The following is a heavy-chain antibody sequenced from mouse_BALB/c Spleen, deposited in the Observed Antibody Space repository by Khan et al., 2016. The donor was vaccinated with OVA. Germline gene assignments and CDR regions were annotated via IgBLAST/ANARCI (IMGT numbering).Heavy chain of an antibody. V-gene: IGHV5-6-5*01. CDR1: GFTFSNYG. CDR3: ARDYWFVY. CDR2: ISSGGNT. Sequence: EVQGVESGGGSVKPGESLKVSCAASGFTFSNYGMSWVRQTPEKRMEWVASISSGGNTYYPDSVKGRFTISRDNVRNILYLQMSSLRSEDTAMYYCARDYWFVYWGQGTLVTVSA. J-gene: IGHJ3*01.